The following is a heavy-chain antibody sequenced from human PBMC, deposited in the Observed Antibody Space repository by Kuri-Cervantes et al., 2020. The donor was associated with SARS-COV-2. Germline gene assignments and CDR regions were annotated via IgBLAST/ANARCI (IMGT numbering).Heavy chain of an antibody. CDR3: AKVSDSMTTVTTLGV. V-gene: IGHV3-23*01. D-gene: IGHD4-17*01. CDR1: GFTFSSYG. CDR2: ISRSGT. Sequence: GGSLRLSCAASGFTFSSYGMHWVRQAPGKGLEWVSAISRSGTYYADSVKGRFTISRDNSKNTLYLQMNSLRAEDTAVYYCAKVSDSMTTVTTLGVWGQGTLVTVSS. J-gene: IGHJ4*02.